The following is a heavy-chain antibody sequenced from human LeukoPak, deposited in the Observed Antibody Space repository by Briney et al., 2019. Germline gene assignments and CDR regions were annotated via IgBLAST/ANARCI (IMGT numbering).Heavy chain of an antibody. D-gene: IGHD3-22*01. CDR2: ISYDGSNK. J-gene: IGHJ6*02. V-gene: IGHV3-30*18. CDR1: GFTFSSYG. Sequence: GGSLRLSCAASGFTFSSYGMHWVRQAPGKGLEWVAVISYDGSNKYYADSVKGRFTISRDNSKNTLYLQMNSLRAEDTAVYYCAKEIVVVTTPYHYGMDVWGQGTTVTVSS. CDR3: AKEIVVVTTPYHYGMDV.